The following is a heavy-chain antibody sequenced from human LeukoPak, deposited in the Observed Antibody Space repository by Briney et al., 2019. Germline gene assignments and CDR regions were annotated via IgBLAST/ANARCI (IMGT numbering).Heavy chain of an antibody. J-gene: IGHJ4*02. D-gene: IGHD5-18*01. CDR1: GFTFSSYG. V-gene: IGHV3-33*06. CDR2: IWYDGSNK. Sequence: GGSLRLSCAASGFTFSSYGMHWVRQAPGKGLEWVAVIWYDGSNKYYADSEKGRCNISRENSKNTLYLQMHSLRAEDTAVYYCAKDYLEINVDTAMGSFDYWGQGPLVTVSS. CDR3: AKDYLEINVDTAMGSFDY.